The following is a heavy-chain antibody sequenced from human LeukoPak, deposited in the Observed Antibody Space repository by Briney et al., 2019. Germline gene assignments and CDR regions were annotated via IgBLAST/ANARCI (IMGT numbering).Heavy chain of an antibody. CDR1: GFTFSSTS. J-gene: IGHJ4*02. CDR3: TTDHFFGWGDTYYDFWSGSLLPYFDY. Sequence: PGGSLRLSCAASGFTFSSTSMNWVRQAPGKGLEWVSYIRGSGTTVYYADSVKGRFTISRDNAKSSLYLQMNSLKTEDTAVYYCTTDHFFGWGDTYYDFWSGSLLPYFDYWGQGTLVTVSS. D-gene: IGHD3-3*01. V-gene: IGHV3-48*01. CDR2: IRGSGTTV.